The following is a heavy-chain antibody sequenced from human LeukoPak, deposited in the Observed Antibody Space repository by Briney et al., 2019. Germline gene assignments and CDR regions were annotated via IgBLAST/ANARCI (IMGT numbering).Heavy chain of an antibody. J-gene: IGHJ4*02. Sequence: GGSLRLSCAASRFTFSDYYMSWIRQAPGKGLEWVSYISSRGSTIYYADSVKGRFTISRDNAKNSLYLQMNSLRAEDTAVYYCARESDGVYVDYWGQGTLVTVSS. D-gene: IGHD4-17*01. CDR1: RFTFSDYY. V-gene: IGHV3-11*04. CDR2: ISSRGSTI. CDR3: ARESDGVYVDY.